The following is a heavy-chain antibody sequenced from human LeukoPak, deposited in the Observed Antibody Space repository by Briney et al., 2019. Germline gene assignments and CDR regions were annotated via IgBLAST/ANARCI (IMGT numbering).Heavy chain of an antibody. CDR3: ARDDTDIVVVPAAARPLWFDP. CDR2: INPNSGGT. D-gene: IGHD2-2*01. Sequence: ASVKASCKASGYTFTGYYMHWVRQAPGQGLEWMGWINPNSGGTNYAQKFQGRVTMTRDTSISTAYMELSRLRSDDTAVYYCARDDTDIVVVPAAARPLWFDPWGQGTLVTVSS. J-gene: IGHJ5*02. CDR1: GYTFTGYY. V-gene: IGHV1-2*02.